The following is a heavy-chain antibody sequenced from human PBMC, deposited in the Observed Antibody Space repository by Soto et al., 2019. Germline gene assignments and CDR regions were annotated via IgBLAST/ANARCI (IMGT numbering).Heavy chain of an antibody. Sequence: ASVKVSCKASGYTFTSYGISWVRQAPVQGLEWMGWISAYNGNTNYAQKLQGRVTMTTDTSTSTAYMELRSLRSDDTAVYYCARDIPRITIFGVAPGWFDPWGQGTLVTVSS. CDR2: ISAYNGNT. V-gene: IGHV1-18*04. CDR1: GYTFTSYG. D-gene: IGHD3-3*01. J-gene: IGHJ5*02. CDR3: ARDIPRITIFGVAPGWFDP.